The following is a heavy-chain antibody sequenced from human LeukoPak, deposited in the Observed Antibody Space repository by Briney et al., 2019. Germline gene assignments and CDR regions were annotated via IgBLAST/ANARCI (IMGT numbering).Heavy chain of an antibody. Sequence: GGSLRLSCVASGVTLSNYAMSWARQAPGKGLEWVSAISGSGGSTYYADSVKGRFTISRDNSKNTLYLQINSLRAEDTAVYYCAKDPAPYSSSWYYFDYWGQGTLVTVSS. CDR1: GVTLSNYA. CDR2: ISGSGGST. J-gene: IGHJ4*02. CDR3: AKDPAPYSSSWYYFDY. D-gene: IGHD6-13*01. V-gene: IGHV3-23*01.